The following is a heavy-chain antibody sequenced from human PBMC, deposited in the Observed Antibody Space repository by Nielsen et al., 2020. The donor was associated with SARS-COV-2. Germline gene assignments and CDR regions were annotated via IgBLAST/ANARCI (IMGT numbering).Heavy chain of an antibody. CDR2: INHSGST. V-gene: IGHV4-39*07. D-gene: IGHD6-13*01. J-gene: IGHJ6*02. CDR3: ARGRGKQQLYRSVDLYGMDV. Sequence: SETLSLTCTVSGGSISSSSYYWSWIRQPPGKGLEWIGEINHSGSTNYNPSLKSRVTISVDTSKNQFSLKLSSVTAADTAVYYCARGRGKQQLYRSVDLYGMDVWGQGTTVTVSS. CDR1: GGSISSSSYY.